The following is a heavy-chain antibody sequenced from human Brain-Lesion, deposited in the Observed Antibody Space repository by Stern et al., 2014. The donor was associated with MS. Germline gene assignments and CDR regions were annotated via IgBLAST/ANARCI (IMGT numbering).Heavy chain of an antibody. CDR2: IYYSGNT. CDR3: AGEEDIRYCSGGSCTGNWFDP. V-gene: IGHV4-39*02. CDR1: GGSVSSTSYA. Sequence: QLVESGPGLVKPSETLSLTCTVAGGSVSSTSYAWAWIRQPPGKGLEWIGTIYYSGNTYYSPSLKSRLTISLDAPKNHFPLQRRFVTAADTAVYYCAGEEDIRYCSGGSCTGNWFDPWGQGTLVTVSS. D-gene: IGHD2-15*01. J-gene: IGHJ5*02.